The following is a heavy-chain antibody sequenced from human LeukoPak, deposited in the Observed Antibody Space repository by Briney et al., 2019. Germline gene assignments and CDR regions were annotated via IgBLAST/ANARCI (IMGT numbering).Heavy chain of an antibody. V-gene: IGHV4-34*01. CDR2: INHSGST. J-gene: IGHJ3*02. CDR1: GGSFSGYY. D-gene: IGHD3-22*01. CDR3: ARYGDSSGRWAFDI. Sequence: SETLSLTRAVYGGSFSGYYWSWIRQPPGKGLEWVGEINHSGSTNYNPSLKSRVTISVDTSKNQFSLKLSSVTAADTAVYYCARYGDSSGRWAFDIWGQGTMVTVSS.